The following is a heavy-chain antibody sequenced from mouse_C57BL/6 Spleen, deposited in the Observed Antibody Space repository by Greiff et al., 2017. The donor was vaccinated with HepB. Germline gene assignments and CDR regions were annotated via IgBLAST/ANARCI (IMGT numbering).Heavy chain of an antibody. D-gene: IGHD1-1*01. Sequence: EVQLQQSGPELVKPGASVKISCKASGYTFTDYYMNWVKQSHGKSLEWIGDINPNNGGTSYNQKFKGKATLTVDKSSSTAYMELRSLTSEDSAVYYCARSGGITTVVPKAWFAYWGQGTLVTVSA. CDR2: INPNNGGT. J-gene: IGHJ3*01. CDR3: ARSGGITTVVPKAWFAY. CDR1: GYTFTDYY. V-gene: IGHV1-26*01.